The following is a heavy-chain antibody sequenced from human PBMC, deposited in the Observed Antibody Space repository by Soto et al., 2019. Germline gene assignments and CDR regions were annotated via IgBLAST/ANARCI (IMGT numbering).Heavy chain of an antibody. Sequence: QVQLQESGPGLVKPSETLSLTCTVSGGSVSSSSYYWSWIRQPPGKGLEWIGYIYYSGSTNYNPSLKSRVTISVDTSKNQFSLKLNSVTAADTAVYYCARDLGHCVTTSCYEMDVWGQGTTVTVSS. D-gene: IGHD2-2*01. CDR3: ARDLGHCVTTSCYEMDV. CDR1: GGSVSSSSYY. CDR2: IYYSGST. J-gene: IGHJ6*02. V-gene: IGHV4-61*01.